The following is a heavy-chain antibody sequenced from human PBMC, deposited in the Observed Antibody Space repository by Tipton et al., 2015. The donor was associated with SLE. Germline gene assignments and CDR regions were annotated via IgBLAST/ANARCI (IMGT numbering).Heavy chain of an antibody. Sequence: SLRLSCAASGFTFSSYAMSWVRQAPGKGLEWVSGISGSGGSTYYADSVKGRFTISRDNAKNSLYPQMNSLRAEDTAVYYCARGFLSLAKDYFDYWGQGTLVTVSS. J-gene: IGHJ4*02. D-gene: IGHD3-10*01. CDR2: ISGSGGST. CDR1: GFTFSSYA. V-gene: IGHV3-23*01. CDR3: ARGFLSLAKDYFDY.